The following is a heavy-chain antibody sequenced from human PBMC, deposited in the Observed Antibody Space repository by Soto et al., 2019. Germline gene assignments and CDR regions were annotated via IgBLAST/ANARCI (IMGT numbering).Heavy chain of an antibody. Sequence: QITLKESGPTLVRPTQTLTLTCSFSGFSLTTRGVGVGWIRQPPGKALEWLALIYCDDDEGDSPSLKSRLTLTSNSSKTQLVITMTNMDPLDTATYYCAHRARGLGSQVDYWGQANRVTVSP. D-gene: IGHD5-12*01. CDR3: AHRARGLGSQVDY. J-gene: IGHJ4*02. CDR1: GFSLTTRGVG. V-gene: IGHV2-5*02. CDR2: IYCDDDE.